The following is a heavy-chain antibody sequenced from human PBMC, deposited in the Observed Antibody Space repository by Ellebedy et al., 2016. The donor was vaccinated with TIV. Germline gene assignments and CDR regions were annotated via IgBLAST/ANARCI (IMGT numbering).Heavy chain of an antibody. D-gene: IGHD3-3*01. Sequence: SQTLSLTCXISGDSFSSNSVAWNWIRQSPSRCLEWLGRTYYRSRWYNDYALSVKRRITINPDTSKNQVSLQLNSVTPEDTAVYYCARGEDYDFWSGYYPRFDYWGQGTLVTVSS. CDR1: GDSFSSNSVA. CDR3: ARGEDYDFWSGYYPRFDY. V-gene: IGHV6-1*01. CDR2: TYYRSRWYN. J-gene: IGHJ4*02.